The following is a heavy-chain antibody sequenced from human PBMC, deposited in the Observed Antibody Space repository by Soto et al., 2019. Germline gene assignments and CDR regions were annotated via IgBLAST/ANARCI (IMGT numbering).Heavy chain of an antibody. CDR2: IYPGDSDT. J-gene: IGHJ6*02. CDR1: GYSFTSYW. V-gene: IGHV5-51*01. D-gene: IGHD3-22*01. CDR3: ARLWATYYYDSSGPSMDV. Sequence: PGESLNLSCKGSGYSFTSYWIGWVRQMPGKGLEWMGIIYPGDSDTRYSPSFQGQVTISADKSISTAYLQWSSLKASDTAMYYCARLWATYYYDSSGPSMDVWGQGTMVTVSS.